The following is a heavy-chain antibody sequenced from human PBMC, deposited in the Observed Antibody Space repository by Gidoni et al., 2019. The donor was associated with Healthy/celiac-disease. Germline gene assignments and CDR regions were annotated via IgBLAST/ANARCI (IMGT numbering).Heavy chain of an antibody. CDR2: INHSGST. CDR3: ARGGGITMNY. D-gene: IGHD3-22*01. V-gene: IGHV4-34*01. Sequence: VQLHQCRPGLLKPSATLSPTSALYGGSFSGYYWSWIRQPPGKGLEWIGEINHSGSTNYNPSLKSRGTISVETCKNQFSLKLSSVTAADTAVYYCARGGGITMNYWGQGTLVTVSS. CDR1: GGSFSGYY. J-gene: IGHJ4*02.